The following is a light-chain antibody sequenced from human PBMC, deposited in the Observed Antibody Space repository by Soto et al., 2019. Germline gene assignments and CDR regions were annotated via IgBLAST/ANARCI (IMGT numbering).Light chain of an antibody. Sequence: DIQVTQSPSTLSASVGDRVTINCRASQNINDWLAWYQQKSGKAPKVLIYKASSLESGVPSRFSGSGSGTEFTLTISSLQTEDFATYYCQQYGANSPWTFGQVTKVEIK. CDR2: KAS. V-gene: IGKV1-5*03. CDR3: QQYGANSPWT. J-gene: IGKJ1*01. CDR1: QNINDW.